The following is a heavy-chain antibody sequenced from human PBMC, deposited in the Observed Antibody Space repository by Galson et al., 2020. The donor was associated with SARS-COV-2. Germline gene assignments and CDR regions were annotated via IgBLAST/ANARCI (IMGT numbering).Heavy chain of an antibody. CDR3: ARSQRVSGWVPGGY. V-gene: IGHV4-59*01. Sequence: SETLSLTCTVSGGSISSYYWSWIRQPPGKGLEWIGYNYYSGSTNYNPSLKSRVTISVDTSKNQFSLKLSSVTAADTAVYYCARSQRVSGWVPGGYWGQGTLVTVSS. CDR1: GGSISSYY. J-gene: IGHJ4*02. CDR2: NYYSGST. D-gene: IGHD6-19*01.